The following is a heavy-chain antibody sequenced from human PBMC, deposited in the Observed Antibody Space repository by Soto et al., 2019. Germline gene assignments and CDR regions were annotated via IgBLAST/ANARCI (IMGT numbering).Heavy chain of an antibody. Sequence: QITLNESGPTQVKPRQTLTLTCTFSGFSLNTSGVGVGWIRQSPGKAPEWVALIYWDDDKRYSPSLKSRLTITKDTSKNQVVLTMADLDPADTATYYCAHRVLRTVFGLVTTTAIYFDFWGQGTPVAVSS. V-gene: IGHV2-5*02. D-gene: IGHD3-3*01. CDR3: AHRVLRTVFGLVTTTAIYFDF. CDR2: IYWDDDK. CDR1: GFSLNTSGVG. J-gene: IGHJ4*02.